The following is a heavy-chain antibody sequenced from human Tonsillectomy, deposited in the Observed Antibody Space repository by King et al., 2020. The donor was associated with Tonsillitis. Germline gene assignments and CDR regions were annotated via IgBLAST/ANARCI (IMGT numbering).Heavy chain of an antibody. V-gene: IGHV4-59*08. CDR3: ARRVNYYFYMDV. CDR1: GGSIRNYY. J-gene: IGHJ6*03. CDR2: IYNSGST. Sequence: QMQLQESGPGLVKPSETLSLTCTVSGGSIRNYYWSWIRQPPGKGLEWLGYIYNSGSTNYNPSLKSRVTISVDTSKNQFSLKLSSVTAADTAVYYCARRVNYYFYMDVWGKGTTVTVSS.